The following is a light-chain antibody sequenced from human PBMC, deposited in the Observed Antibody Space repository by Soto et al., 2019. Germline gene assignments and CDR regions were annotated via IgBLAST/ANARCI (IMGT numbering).Light chain of an antibody. J-gene: IGKJ3*01. CDR3: QQYGGSPFT. Sequence: EIVLTQSPGTLSFSPGERATLSCRASQSVSGSYLDWYQQKPGQAPRLRIYGASSRATGIPDRFSGSGSGTDFTLTVSRLEPEGFAVYYCQQYGGSPFTVGTGTKVDIK. V-gene: IGKV3-20*01. CDR1: QSVSGSY. CDR2: GAS.